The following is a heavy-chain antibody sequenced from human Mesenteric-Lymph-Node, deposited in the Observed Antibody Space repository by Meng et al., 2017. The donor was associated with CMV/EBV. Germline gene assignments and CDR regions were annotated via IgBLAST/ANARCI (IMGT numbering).Heavy chain of an antibody. CDR1: GFPFSSYA. Sequence: GESLKISCPVSGFPFSSYAMNWVRQAPGKGPEWISTISGSGSDKIYADSVKGRFTSFRDNSKNTVYLQMNSLRVDDTAVYYCAKGILADFDYWGQGTLVTVS. V-gene: IGHV3-23*01. J-gene: IGHJ4*02. CDR3: AKGILADFDY. CDR2: ISGSGSDK.